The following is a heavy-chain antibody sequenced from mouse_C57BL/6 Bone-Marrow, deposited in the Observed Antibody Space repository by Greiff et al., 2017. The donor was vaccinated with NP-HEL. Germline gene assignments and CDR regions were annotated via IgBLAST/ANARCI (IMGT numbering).Heavy chain of an antibody. CDR2: INYDGSST. Sequence: EVKLVESEGGLVQPGSSMKLSCTASGFTFSDYYMAWVRQVPEKGLEWVANINYDGSSTYYLDSLKSRFIISRDNAKNILYLQMSSLKSEDTATYYCARGIYYDYPLDYWGQGTSVTVSS. J-gene: IGHJ4*01. CDR3: ARGIYYDYPLDY. D-gene: IGHD2-4*01. CDR1: GFTFSDYY. V-gene: IGHV5-16*01.